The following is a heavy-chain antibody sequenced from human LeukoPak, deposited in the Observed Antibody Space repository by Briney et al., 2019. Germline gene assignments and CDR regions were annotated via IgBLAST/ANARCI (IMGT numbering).Heavy chain of an antibody. CDR3: ARDAVDTADAV. J-gene: IGHJ6*02. CDR1: GLTFSSYA. Sequence: GGSLRLSCAASGLTFSSYAMHWVRQAPGKGLEWVAVISYDGSNKYYADSVKGRFTISRDNSKNTLYLQMNSLRAEDTAVYYCARDAVDTADAVWGQGTTVTVSS. CDR2: ISYDGSNK. V-gene: IGHV3-30-3*01. D-gene: IGHD5-18*01.